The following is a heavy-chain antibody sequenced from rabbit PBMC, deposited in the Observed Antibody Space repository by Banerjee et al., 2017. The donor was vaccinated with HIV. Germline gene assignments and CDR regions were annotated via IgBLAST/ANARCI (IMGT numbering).Heavy chain of an antibody. Sequence: QSLEESGGDLVKPGASLTLTCTASGFSFSSYYYMCWVRQAPGKGLEWIACIYTGSSGFTYYASWAKGRFTISKTSSTTVTLQMTSLTAADTATYFCARDNAGYGGFGDADLWGPGTLVTVS. V-gene: IGHV1S40*01. J-gene: IGHJ4*01. D-gene: IGHD6-1*01. CDR1: GFSFSSYYY. CDR3: ARDNAGYGGFGDADL. CDR2: IYTGSSGFT.